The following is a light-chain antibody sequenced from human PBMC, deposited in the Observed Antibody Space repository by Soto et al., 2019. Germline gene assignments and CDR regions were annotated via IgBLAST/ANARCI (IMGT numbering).Light chain of an antibody. CDR3: MQSTHWPPWT. CDR1: QSLVHSDGNTY. V-gene: IGKV2-30*02. CDR2: MVS. J-gene: IGKJ1*01. Sequence: DVVLTQSPLSLPVTLGQPASISCRSSQSLVHSDGNTYVNWFLQRPGQSPRRLIYMVSNRDSGVPDRFSGSGSGTDFTLKIRRVEAEDVGVSYCMQSTHWPPWTFGQGTKVEIK.